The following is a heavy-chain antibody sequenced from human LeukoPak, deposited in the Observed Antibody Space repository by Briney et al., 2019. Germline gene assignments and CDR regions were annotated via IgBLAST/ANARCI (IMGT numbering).Heavy chain of an antibody. J-gene: IGHJ3*02. Sequence: PSETLSLTCTVSGGSISSGYYWGWIRQPPGKGLEWIGSIYHSGSTYYNPSLKSRVTISVDTSKNQFSLKLSSVTAADTAVYYCARQGYYGSGRVPSIWGQGTMVTVSS. CDR2: IYHSGST. CDR3: ARQGYYGSGRVPSI. D-gene: IGHD3-10*01. V-gene: IGHV4-38-2*02. CDR1: GGSISSGYY.